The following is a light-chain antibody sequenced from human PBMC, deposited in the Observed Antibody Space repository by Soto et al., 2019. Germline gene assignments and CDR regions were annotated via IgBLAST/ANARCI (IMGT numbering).Light chain of an antibody. V-gene: IGKV3-15*01. CDR2: GAT. Sequence: EVLMTQSPATLSVSPGERVTLSCRASQSVSDDFAWYQQKPGQAPRLLIYGATTRSTDVPGRFSGSGSGTEFILTISSLQSEDFAVYYCQQYNNWPQTFGPGTKVDIK. J-gene: IGKJ3*01. CDR1: QSVSDD. CDR3: QQYNNWPQT.